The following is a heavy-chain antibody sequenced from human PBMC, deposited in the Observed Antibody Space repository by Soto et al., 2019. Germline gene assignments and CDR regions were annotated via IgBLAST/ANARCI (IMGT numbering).Heavy chain of an antibody. CDR2: IYSGGST. J-gene: IGHJ4*02. Sequence: EVQLVESGGGLVQPGGSLRLSCAASGFTVSSNYMSWVRQAPGKGLEWVSIIYSGGSTHYADSVKGRFTISRDNFKNSLYLQMNNLTAEDTAVYYCARDRPDTIFGVVILDSWGQGTLVIVSS. CDR1: GFTVSSNY. D-gene: IGHD3-3*01. CDR3: ARDRPDTIFGVVILDS. V-gene: IGHV3-66*01.